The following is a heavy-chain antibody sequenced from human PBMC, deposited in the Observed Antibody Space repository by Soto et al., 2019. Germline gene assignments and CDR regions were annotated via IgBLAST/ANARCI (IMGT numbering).Heavy chain of an antibody. V-gene: IGHV4-30-4*08. D-gene: IGHD7-27*01. CDR3: TRGPSGDKVDF. J-gene: IGHJ4*02. CDR1: GVSVSSTEWN. Sequence: SETMSLTCTVSGVSVSSTEWNCSWIRQTPGKGLEWIGHIYEGGRTYSNPSLMSRATISLDTSKNLFSLNLKSVTAADTAVYYCTRGPSGDKVDFWGPGLLVTVS. CDR2: IYEGGRT.